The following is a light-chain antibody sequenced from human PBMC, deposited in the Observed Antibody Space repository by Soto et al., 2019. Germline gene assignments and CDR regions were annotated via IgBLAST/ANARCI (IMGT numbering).Light chain of an antibody. CDR1: HHIDAW. Sequence: IQMTQSPSTLSASVGDRVTITCRASHHIDAWLAWYQQKPGKAPKVLIYKAATLESGVPSRFSGSGSGTEFTLTISSLQPVDSATYYCQQHSNYPLTFGGGTKVEIK. CDR2: KAA. V-gene: IGKV1-5*03. J-gene: IGKJ4*01. CDR3: QQHSNYPLT.